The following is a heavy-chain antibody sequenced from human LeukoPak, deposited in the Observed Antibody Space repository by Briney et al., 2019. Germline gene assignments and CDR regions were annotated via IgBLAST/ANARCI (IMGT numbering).Heavy chain of an antibody. D-gene: IGHD4-17*01. J-gene: IGHJ5*02. CDR2: IYTSGSN. CDR1: GGSISSGSYY. V-gene: IGHV4-61*02. Sequence: SSETLSLTCTVSGGSISSGSYYWNWIRLPAGKGLEWIGRIYTSGSNNYNPSLKSRVTISVDTSKNQFSLKLSSVTAADTAVYYCARDGAYGDYWFDPWGQGTLVTVSS. CDR3: ARDGAYGDYWFDP.